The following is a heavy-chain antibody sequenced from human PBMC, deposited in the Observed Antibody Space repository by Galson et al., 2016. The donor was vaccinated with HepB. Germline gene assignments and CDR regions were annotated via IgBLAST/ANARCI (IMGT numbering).Heavy chain of an antibody. Sequence: SVKVSCKASGGTFSSYEISWVRQAPGQGLEWMGGISPIFGTANYTQKFQGRVTLTADESTSTAYMELSSLRSEDTAVYYCARLTAEDAFVIWGQGTMVTVSS. CDR2: ISPIFGTA. CDR1: GGTFSSYE. V-gene: IGHV1-69*13. D-gene: IGHD3-16*01. J-gene: IGHJ3*02. CDR3: ARLTAEDAFVI.